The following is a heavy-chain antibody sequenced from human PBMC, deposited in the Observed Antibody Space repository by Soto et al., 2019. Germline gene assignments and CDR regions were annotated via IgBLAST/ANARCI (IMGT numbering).Heavy chain of an antibody. D-gene: IGHD6-13*01. CDR1: GGTVSSYA. J-gene: IGHJ6*02. CDR2: IIPIFGTA. V-gene: IGHV1-69*01. CDR3: ARGASSSWYSSTAYYGMDV. Sequence: VQLGQSGAEVKKPGSSVKVSCKASGGTVSSYAISWVRQAPGQGLEWMGGIIPIFGTANYAQKFQGRVTITADESTSTASMGLSSLRSEDTAVYYCARGASSSWYSSTAYYGMDVWGQGTTVTVSS.